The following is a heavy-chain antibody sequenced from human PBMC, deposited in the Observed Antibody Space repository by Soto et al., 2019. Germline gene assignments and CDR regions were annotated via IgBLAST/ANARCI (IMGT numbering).Heavy chain of an antibody. V-gene: IGHV1-18*01. CDR3: ARRKKLLGCCCGGSCYLGGFAY. CDR1: SSTFPSPG. J-gene: IGHJ4*02. CDR2: ISAYNGNT. D-gene: IGHD2-15*01. Sequence: SRKASSSTFPSPGGNCVLQAPGQRHEWMGWISAYNGNTNYAQKLQGRVTMTTDTSTSTAYMELRRLRSDDTAVYYCARRKKLLGCCCGGSCYLGGFAYWGQGSLVTVSS.